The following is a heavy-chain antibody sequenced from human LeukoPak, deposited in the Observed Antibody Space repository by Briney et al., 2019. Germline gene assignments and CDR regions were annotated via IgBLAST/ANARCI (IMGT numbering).Heavy chain of an antibody. CDR3: AKNPYYYDSSFLDY. J-gene: IGHJ4*02. D-gene: IGHD3-22*01. CDR1: GFTFTNYW. V-gene: IGHV3-7*03. CDR2: IKQDRSEK. Sequence: GGSLRLSCAASGFTFTNYWMSWVRQAPGKGLELVANIKQDRSEKYYVDSVKGRFTISRDNAKNSLYLQMNSLRAEDTAVYYCAKNPYYYDSSFLDYWGQGTLVTVSS.